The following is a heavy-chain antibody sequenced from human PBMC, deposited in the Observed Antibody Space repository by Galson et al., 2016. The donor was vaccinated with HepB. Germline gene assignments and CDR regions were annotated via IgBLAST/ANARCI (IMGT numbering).Heavy chain of an antibody. CDR3: SKAGGDYTIGWYRDVFDL. V-gene: IGHV3-7*01. CDR1: GFSFSTYW. Sequence: SLRLSCAASGFSFSTYWMSWVRQAPGKGLEWVANINQGGSAKYYLDSVKGRFTISRDNSKNALFLQMNSLRAEDTAVYYCSKAGGDYTIGWYRDVFDLWGQGTTVTVAS. CDR2: INQGGSAK. D-gene: IGHD6-19*01. J-gene: IGHJ3*01.